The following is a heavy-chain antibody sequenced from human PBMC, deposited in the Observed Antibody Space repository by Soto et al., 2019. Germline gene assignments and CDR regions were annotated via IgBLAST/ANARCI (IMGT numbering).Heavy chain of an antibody. CDR1: GGSISSGGYY. CDR3: ARVRDIVLD. V-gene: IGHV4-31*03. CDR2: IYYSGST. D-gene: IGHD2-8*01. J-gene: IGHJ4*02. Sequence: QVQLQESGPGLVKPSQTLSLTCTVSGGSISSGGYYWSWIRQHPGKGLEWIGYIYYSGSTYYNPSLKSRLPLSVDPSQNQFALKLTSVTAADRAVYYCARVRDIVLDWDRGTLVTVSS.